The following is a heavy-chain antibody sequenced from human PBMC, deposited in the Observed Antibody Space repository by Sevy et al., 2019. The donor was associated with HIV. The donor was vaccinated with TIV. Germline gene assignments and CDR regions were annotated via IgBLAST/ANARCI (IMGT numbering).Heavy chain of an antibody. V-gene: IGHV4-59*01. CDR3: ARDATWRFAFDI. J-gene: IGHJ3*02. D-gene: IGHD5-12*01. Sequence: SETLSLTCTVSGGSISSYYWSWIRQPPGKGLEWIGYIYYSGSTNYNPSLKSRVTISVDTSKNQFSLKLSSVTAADTAVYYCARDATWRFAFDIWGQGTMVTVSS. CDR1: GGSISSYY. CDR2: IYYSGST.